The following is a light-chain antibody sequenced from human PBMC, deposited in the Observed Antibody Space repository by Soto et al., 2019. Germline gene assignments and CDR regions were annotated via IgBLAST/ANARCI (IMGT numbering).Light chain of an antibody. Sequence: IQLTQSPSPLSASVGVSVTITCRASQGISSFLAWYQQKPGKAPKLLIYGASTLQSGVPSRFSGSGSGTDFTLTIGSLQPEDFATYYCQQLNSFPIPFGPGTKVDIK. CDR2: GAS. CDR3: QQLNSFPIP. CDR1: QGISSF. V-gene: IGKV1-9*01. J-gene: IGKJ3*01.